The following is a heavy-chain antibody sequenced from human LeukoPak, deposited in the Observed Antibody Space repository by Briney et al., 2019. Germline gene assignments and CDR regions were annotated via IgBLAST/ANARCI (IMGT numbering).Heavy chain of an antibody. CDR1: GGSISSSSYY. V-gene: IGHV4-39*01. Sequence: SETLSLTCTVSGGSISSSSYYWGWIRQPPGKGLEWIGSIYYSGSTYSNPSLQSRVTISVDTSKNQFSLKLSSVTAADTAVYYCARPQGYRAFDIWGQGTMVTVSS. D-gene: IGHD5-12*01. J-gene: IGHJ3*02. CDR2: IYYSGST. CDR3: ARPQGYRAFDI.